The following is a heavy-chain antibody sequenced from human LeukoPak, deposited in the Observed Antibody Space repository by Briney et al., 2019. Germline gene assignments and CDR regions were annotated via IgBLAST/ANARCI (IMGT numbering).Heavy chain of an antibody. V-gene: IGHV3-21*01. CDR2: ISSSSSYI. D-gene: IGHD3-22*01. Sequence: GGSLRLSCAASGFTFSSYSMNWVRQAPGKGLEWVSSISSSSSYISYADSVKGRFTISRDNAKNSLYLQMNSLRAEDTAVYYCARDLFYDSGGYYASDSWGQGTLVTVSS. J-gene: IGHJ4*02. CDR1: GFTFSSYS. CDR3: ARDLFYDSGGYYASDS.